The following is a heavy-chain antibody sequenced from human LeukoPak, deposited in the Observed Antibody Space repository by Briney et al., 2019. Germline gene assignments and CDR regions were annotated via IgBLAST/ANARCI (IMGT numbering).Heavy chain of an antibody. J-gene: IGHJ4*02. Sequence: GGSLRLSCAASGFTFSSYSMNWVRQAPGKGLEWVSYISSSSSTIYYADSVKGRFTISRDNAKNSLYLQMNSLRAEDTAVYYCAKLVDIVATKSPTFDYWGQGTLVTVSS. V-gene: IGHV3-48*04. CDR1: GFTFSSYS. CDR3: AKLVDIVATKSPTFDY. D-gene: IGHD5-12*01. CDR2: ISSSSSTI.